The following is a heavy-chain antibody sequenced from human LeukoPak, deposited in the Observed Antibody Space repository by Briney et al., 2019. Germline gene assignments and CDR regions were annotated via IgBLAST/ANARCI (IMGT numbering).Heavy chain of an antibody. CDR1: GGTFDRYA. Sequence: SVKVSCKASGGTFDRYAISWVRQAPGQGLEWMGGIAPIFGTPNYAQNFQGRVTITTDESTSTAYMEFSSLRSDDTAVYYCASHFRSNHYYFYYMDVWGTGTTVTVSS. V-gene: IGHV1-69*05. D-gene: IGHD3-16*02. CDR3: ASHFRSNHYYFYYMDV. CDR2: IAPIFGTP. J-gene: IGHJ6*03.